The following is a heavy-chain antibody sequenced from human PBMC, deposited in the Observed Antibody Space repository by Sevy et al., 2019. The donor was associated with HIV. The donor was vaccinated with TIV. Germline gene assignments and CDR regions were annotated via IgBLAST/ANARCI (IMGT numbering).Heavy chain of an antibody. V-gene: IGHV1-24*01. CDR2: FDPEDDET. CDR3: ATDLASMVRGFIIVAFDI. J-gene: IGHJ3*02. CDR1: GYTLTELS. D-gene: IGHD3-10*01. Sequence: ASVKVSCKVSGYTLTELSMHWVRQAPGKGLEWMGGFDPEDDETIYAQKFQGRVTMTEDTSTDTAYMELSSLGSEDTAVYYCATDLASMVRGFIIVAFDIWGQGTMVTVSS.